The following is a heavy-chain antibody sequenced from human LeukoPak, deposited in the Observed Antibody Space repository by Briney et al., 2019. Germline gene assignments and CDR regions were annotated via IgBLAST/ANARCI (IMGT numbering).Heavy chain of an antibody. V-gene: IGHV3-48*01. CDR1: GFSLSAYN. J-gene: IGHJ3*02. CDR3: AREGVPAAGAFDI. CDR2: ISSSSATI. D-gene: IGHD2-2*01. Sequence: GGSLRLSCEGSGFSLSAYNMNWVRQAPGKGLESVSYISSSSATIFYADSVKGRFTISRDNAKNSLYLQMNSLRPEDTAVYYCAREGVPAAGAFDIWGQGTMVTVSS.